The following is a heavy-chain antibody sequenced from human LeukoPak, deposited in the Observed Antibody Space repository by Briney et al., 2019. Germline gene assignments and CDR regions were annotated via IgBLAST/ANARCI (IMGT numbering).Heavy chain of an antibody. CDR1: GFTFSSYA. V-gene: IGHV3-23*01. CDR2: ISGSGGST. D-gene: IGHD6-13*01. J-gene: IGHJ4*02. CDR3: AKAIAAAGRAYYFDY. Sequence: AGGSLRLSCAASGFTFSSYAMSWVRQAPGKGLEWVSAISGSGGSTYYTDSVKGRFTISRDNSKNTLYLQMNSLRAEDTAVYYCAKAIAAAGRAYYFDYWGQGTLVTVSS.